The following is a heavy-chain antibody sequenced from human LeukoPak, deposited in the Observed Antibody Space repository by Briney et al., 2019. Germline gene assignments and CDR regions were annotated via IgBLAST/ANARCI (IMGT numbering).Heavy chain of an antibody. CDR1: GFIFSDYW. CDR3: ARERGYCSSTSCYTPGY. J-gene: IGHJ4*02. V-gene: IGHV3-74*01. Sequence: GGSLRLSCAPSGFIFSDYWFHWVRQTPGQGLVWVAAINRDGTGTSHADSVRGRFTVSRDNAKNTLYLQLNSLRAEDTAVYYCARERGYCSSTSCYTPGYWGQGTLVTVSS. CDR2: INRDGTGT. D-gene: IGHD2-2*02.